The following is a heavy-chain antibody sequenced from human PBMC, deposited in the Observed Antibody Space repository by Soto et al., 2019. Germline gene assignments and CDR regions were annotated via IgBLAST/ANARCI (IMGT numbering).Heavy chain of an antibody. D-gene: IGHD5-18*01. V-gene: IGHV3-15*01. CDR1: GFSFSNAW. Sequence: PGGSLRLSCAASGFSFSNAWMSWVRQAPGKGLEWVGRIKIKTDGGTTDYAAPVKGRFTISRDDSKNTMYLQMNSLKTEDTAVYYWTTTWIQLIFYYAMDVRGQGTTVTVSS. CDR3: TTTWIQLIFYYAMDV. J-gene: IGHJ6*02. CDR2: IKIKTDGGTT.